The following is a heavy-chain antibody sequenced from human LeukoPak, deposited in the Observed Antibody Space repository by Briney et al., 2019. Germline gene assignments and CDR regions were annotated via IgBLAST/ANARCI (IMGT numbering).Heavy chain of an antibody. Sequence: GGSLRLSCAASGFRFSSYDIHWVRQAPGKGLEWVTFIESDGTKEYYADSVKGRFTISRDNSKNTVYVQMNALRAEDTAVYYCAKEGSGWYYLDYWGQGTVVTVSS. CDR3: AKEGSGWYYLDY. V-gene: IGHV3-30*02. CDR2: IESDGTKE. D-gene: IGHD6-19*01. CDR1: GFRFSSYD. J-gene: IGHJ4*02.